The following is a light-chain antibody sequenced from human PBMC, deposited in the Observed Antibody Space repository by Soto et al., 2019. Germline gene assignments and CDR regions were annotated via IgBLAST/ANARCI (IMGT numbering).Light chain of an antibody. CDR3: QQYHTYWWS. Sequence: DIQMTQSPSSLSASVGDTVTLTCRASQDVDTWLAWFQQRPGKAPKLLISQASTLASGVPSRFSGSGSGTVFTLTISSLQPDDFATYFCQQYHTYWWSFGPGSNVEIK. V-gene: IGKV1-5*03. J-gene: IGKJ1*01. CDR1: QDVDTW. CDR2: QAS.